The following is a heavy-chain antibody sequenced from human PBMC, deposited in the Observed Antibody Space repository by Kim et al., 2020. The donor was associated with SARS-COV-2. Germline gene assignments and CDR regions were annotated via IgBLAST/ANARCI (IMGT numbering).Heavy chain of an antibody. V-gene: IGHV4-4*02. D-gene: IGHD3-9*01. Sequence: SETLSLTCAVSGGSISSSNWWSWVRQPPGKGLEWIGEIYHSGSTNYNPSLKSRVTISVDKSKNQFSLKLSSVTAADTAVYYCARDLRYFDWFSYGMDVWGQGTTVTVSS. CDR3: ARDLRYFDWFSYGMDV. CDR2: IYHSGST. CDR1: GGSISSSNW. J-gene: IGHJ6*02.